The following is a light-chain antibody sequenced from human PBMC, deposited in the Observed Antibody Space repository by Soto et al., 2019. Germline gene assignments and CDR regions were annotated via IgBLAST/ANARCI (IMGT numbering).Light chain of an antibody. CDR2: DAS. J-gene: IGKJ2*01. CDR3: QHFDSLPYT. V-gene: IGKV1-33*01. CDR1: QDISNY. Sequence: DIQMTQSPSSLSVSVGDRVTITCQASQDISNYLNWYRQKPGKAPQLLIYDASILERGVPSRFRGRGSGTDFTLTISSLQAEDIGTYYCQHFDSLPYTFGPGTNLEMK.